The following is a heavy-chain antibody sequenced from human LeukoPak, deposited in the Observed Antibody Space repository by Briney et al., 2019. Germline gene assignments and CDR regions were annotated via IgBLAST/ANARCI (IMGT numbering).Heavy chain of an antibody. CDR2: ISYDGSNK. V-gene: IGHV3-30-3*01. J-gene: IGHJ3*02. D-gene: IGHD6-13*01. CDR1: GFTFSSYA. CDR3: ARGVIAAAPADAFDI. Sequence: GGSLRLSCAASGFTFSSYAMHWVRQAPGKGLEWVAVISYDGSNKYYADSVKGRFTISRDNSKNTLYLQMNSLRAEDTAVYYCARGVIAAAPADAFDIWGQGTMVTVSS.